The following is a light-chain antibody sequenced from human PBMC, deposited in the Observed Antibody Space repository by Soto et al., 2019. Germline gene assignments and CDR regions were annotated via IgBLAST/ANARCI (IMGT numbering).Light chain of an antibody. V-gene: IGKV3-11*01. CDR3: QQRRDWPLT. Sequence: EIVLTQSPATLSLSPGERATLSCRTSQNVNSYLAWFQQRPGQPPRLLIYDASNRATGIPARFSGSGSGTPFTLTISSLEPEDFAVYYCQQRRDWPLTFGGGTKVEIK. J-gene: IGKJ4*01. CDR1: QNVNSY. CDR2: DAS.